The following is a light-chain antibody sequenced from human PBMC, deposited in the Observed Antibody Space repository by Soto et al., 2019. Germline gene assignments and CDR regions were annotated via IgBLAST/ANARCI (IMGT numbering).Light chain of an antibody. V-gene: IGLV2-14*01. CDR1: SSDVGGYNY. J-gene: IGLJ1*01. Sequence: QPVLTQPASVFECRGQSITISCTRPSSDVGGYNYVSWYQQHPGKAPKLMIYDVSNRPYGVSNRFSGSKSGNTASLTISGLQAEDEADYYCGSYTSSSTLVVFGTGTKVTVL. CDR3: GSYTSSSTLVV. CDR2: DVS.